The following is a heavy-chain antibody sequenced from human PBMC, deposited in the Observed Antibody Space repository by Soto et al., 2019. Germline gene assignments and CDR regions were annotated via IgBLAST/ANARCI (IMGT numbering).Heavy chain of an antibody. CDR2: ISSSSSTI. CDR3: AREQWLVRYDHRYNWFDP. CDR1: GFTFSSYS. V-gene: IGHV3-48*02. Sequence: GGSLRLSCAASGFTFSSYSMNWVRQAPGKGLEWVSYISSSSSTIYYADSVKGRFTISRDNAKNSLYLQMNSLRDEDTAVYYCAREQWLVRYDHRYNWFDPWGQGTLVTVSS. D-gene: IGHD6-19*01. J-gene: IGHJ5*02.